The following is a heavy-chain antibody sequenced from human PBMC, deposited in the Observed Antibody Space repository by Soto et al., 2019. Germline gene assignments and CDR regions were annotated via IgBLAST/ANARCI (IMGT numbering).Heavy chain of an antibody. V-gene: IGHV3-30-3*01. CDR1: GFTFSSYA. Sequence: GGSLRLSCAASGFTFSSYAMHWVRQAPGKGLEWVAVISYDGSNKYYADSVKGRFTISRDNSKNTLYLQMNSLRAEDTAVYYCARDISPSTVSYYYYGMDVWGQGTTVTVSS. J-gene: IGHJ6*02. CDR2: ISYDGSNK. CDR3: ARDISPSTVSYYYYGMDV. D-gene: IGHD4-17*01.